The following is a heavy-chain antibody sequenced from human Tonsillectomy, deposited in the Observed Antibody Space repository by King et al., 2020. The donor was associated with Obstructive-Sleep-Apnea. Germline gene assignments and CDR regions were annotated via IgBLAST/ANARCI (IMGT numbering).Heavy chain of an antibody. CDR2: ISSNGGST. D-gene: IGHD6-13*01. J-gene: IGHJ4*02. CDR1: GFTFSSYD. CDR3: ARDGYTSSSDY. Sequence: DVQLVESGGGLVQPGVSLRISCAASGFTFSSYDMHWVRQAPGKGREYVSAISSNGGSTYYANSVKGRFTISRDNFKSTLYLQMGSLRAEDMAVYYCARDGYTSSSDYWGQGTLVTVSS. V-gene: IGHV3-64*01.